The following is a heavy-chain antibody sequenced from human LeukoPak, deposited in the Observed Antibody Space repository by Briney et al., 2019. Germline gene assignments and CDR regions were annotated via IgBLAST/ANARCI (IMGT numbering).Heavy chain of an antibody. V-gene: IGHV3-30*18. CDR2: ISYDGSNK. J-gene: IGHJ6*02. D-gene: IGHD3-10*01. Sequence: GGSLRLSCAASGFTFSSYGMRWGRQAPGKGLEWVAVISYDGSNKYYADSVKGRFTISRDNSKNTLYLQMNSLRAEDTAVYYCAKAALWFDVWGQGTTVTVSS. CDR1: GFTFSSYG. CDR3: AKAALWFDV.